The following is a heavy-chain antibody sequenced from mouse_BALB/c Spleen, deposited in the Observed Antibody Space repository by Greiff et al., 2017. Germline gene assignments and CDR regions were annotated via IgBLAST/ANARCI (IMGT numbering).Heavy chain of an antibody. D-gene: IGHD1-1*01. CDR3: ARDYYGSSYGFDY. V-gene: IGHV5-4*02. CDR1: GFTFSDYY. J-gene: IGHJ2*01. Sequence: EVHLVESGGGLVKPGGSLKLSCAASGFTFSDYYMYWVRQTPEKRLEWVATISDGGSYTYYPDSVKGRFTISRDNAKNNLYLQMSSLKSEDTAMYYCARDYYGSSYGFDYWGQGTTLTVSS. CDR2: ISDGGSYT.